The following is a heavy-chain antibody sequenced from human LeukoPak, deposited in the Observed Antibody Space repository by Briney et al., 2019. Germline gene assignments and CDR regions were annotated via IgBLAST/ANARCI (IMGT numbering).Heavy chain of an antibody. Sequence: SETLSLTCTVSGGSISSHYWSWIRQTPGKGLEWIGYIYYTGTTNYNPSLRSRVTISLDTSKNQFSLKLSSVTAADTAVYFCARDIVLTYGMDVWGRGTTVTVSS. D-gene: IGHD3-16*02. CDR1: GGSISSHY. CDR2: IYYTGTT. CDR3: ARDIVLTYGMDV. J-gene: IGHJ6*02. V-gene: IGHV4-59*11.